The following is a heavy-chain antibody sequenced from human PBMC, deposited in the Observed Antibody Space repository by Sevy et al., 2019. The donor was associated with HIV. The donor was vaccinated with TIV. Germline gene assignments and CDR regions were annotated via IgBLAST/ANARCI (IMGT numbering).Heavy chain of an antibody. V-gene: IGHV5-51*01. CDR3: SSAPTVTHFDY. D-gene: IGHD4-4*01. CDR2: IYPGDSDT. CDR1: GYSFTSYW. J-gene: IGHJ4*02. Sequence: GESLKISCKGSGYSFTSYWIGWVRQMPGKGLEWMGIIYPGDSDTRYSPSFQGKVTISADKSISTAYLQWSSLKASDTAMYYCSSAPTVTHFDYWGQGTLVTVSS.